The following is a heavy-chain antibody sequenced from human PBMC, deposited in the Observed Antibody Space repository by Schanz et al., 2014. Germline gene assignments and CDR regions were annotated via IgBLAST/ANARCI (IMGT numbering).Heavy chain of an antibody. J-gene: IGHJ4*02. V-gene: IGHV1-18*01. D-gene: IGHD5-12*01. CDR1: GGTFSSDT. CDR3: ARDFSAYVGNYFDY. CDR2: ISPYNGNT. Sequence: QVHLVQSGAEVKKPGSSVKVSCKASGGTFSSDTFSWVRQAPGQGLEWMGWISPYNGNTNYAQKLQGRVTMTADTSTSTAYMDLRSLRSDDTAVYYCARDFSAYVGNYFDYWGQGTLVTVSS.